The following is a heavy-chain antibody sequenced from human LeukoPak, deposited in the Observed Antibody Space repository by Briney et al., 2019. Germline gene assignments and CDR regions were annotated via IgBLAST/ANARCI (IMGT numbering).Heavy chain of an antibody. Sequence: PSETLSLTCTVSGGSISSGGYFWSWIRQHPGKGLEWIGYIYYSGSTYYNPSLKSRVTISMGASKNQFSLRLSSVTAADTAVYYCARGLTTEDYWGQGTLVTVSS. V-gene: IGHV4-31*03. CDR3: ARGLTTEDY. CDR2: IYYSGST. CDR1: GGSISSGGYF. D-gene: IGHD4/OR15-4a*01. J-gene: IGHJ4*02.